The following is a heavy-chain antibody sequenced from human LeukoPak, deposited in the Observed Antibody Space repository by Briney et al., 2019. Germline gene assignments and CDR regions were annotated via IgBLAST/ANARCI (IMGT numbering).Heavy chain of an antibody. V-gene: IGHV4-4*02. J-gene: IGHJ4*02. D-gene: IGHD3-10*01. CDR3: AAQYYPSREM. CDR1: GGSISSDNW. CDR2: IYHSGGT. Sequence: SETLSLTCAVSGGSISSDNWWGWVRQTPGKGLEWIGEIYHSGGTNYNPSLKSRVTISVDTSKNQLSLNLNSVTAADTAVYYCAAQYYPSREMWGQGTLVTVSS.